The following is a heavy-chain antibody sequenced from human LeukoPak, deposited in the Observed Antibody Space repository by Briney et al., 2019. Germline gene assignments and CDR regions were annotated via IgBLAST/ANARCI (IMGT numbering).Heavy chain of an antibody. Sequence: LPGRSLRLSCAASGFTFSSYAMHWVRQAPGKGLEWVAVISYDGSNKYYADSVKGRFTISRDNSKNTLYLQMNSLRAEDTAVYYCARVKAMVGFYYFDYWGQGTLVTVSS. CDR1: GFTFSSYA. CDR3: ARVKAMVGFYYFDY. D-gene: IGHD5-18*01. CDR2: ISYDGSNK. V-gene: IGHV3-30-3*01. J-gene: IGHJ4*02.